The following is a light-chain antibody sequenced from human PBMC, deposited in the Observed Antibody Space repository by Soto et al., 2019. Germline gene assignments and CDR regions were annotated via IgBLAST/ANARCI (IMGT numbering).Light chain of an antibody. J-gene: IGKJ3*01. CDR1: QSVLYSSNNKNY. Sequence: DIVMTQSPDSLAVSLGERATINCKSSQSVLYSSNNKNYLAWYQQKPGQPPKLLIYWASTRESVVPDRFSGSGSGTDFTLTISSLQAEDVAVYYFQQYYSTPPTFGPGTKVDIK. V-gene: IGKV4-1*01. CDR3: QQYYSTPPT. CDR2: WAS.